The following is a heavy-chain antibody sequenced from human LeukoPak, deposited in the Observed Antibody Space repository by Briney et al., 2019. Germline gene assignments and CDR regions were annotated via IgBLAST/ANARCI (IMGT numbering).Heavy chain of an antibody. J-gene: IGHJ3*01. Sequence: GGSLRLSCAASGFTFSSYGMHWVRQAPGRGLEWVSLISYDESRKYYADSVKGRFTISRDNSKNTLYLQMNGLRAEDTAVYYCARGWGSSVYASALDVWGQGTVVTVSS. D-gene: IGHD3-22*01. CDR1: GFTFSSYG. CDR2: ISYDESRK. CDR3: ARGWGSSVYASALDV. V-gene: IGHV3-33*05.